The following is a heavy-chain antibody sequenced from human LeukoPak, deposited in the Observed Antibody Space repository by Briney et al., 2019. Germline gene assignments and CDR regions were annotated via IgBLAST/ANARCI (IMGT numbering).Heavy chain of an antibody. CDR1: GFPFSSYA. V-gene: IGHV3-15*07. D-gene: IGHD2-21*01. CDR2: IKPKTDGETT. J-gene: IGHJ4*02. CDR3: ITPLPYSAQ. Sequence: GGSLRLSCAASGFPFSSYAMNWVRQAPGKGLEWVGRIKPKTDGETTEYAAPVKDRFSISRDDSKSMMYLQMNSLKTEDTAVYYCITPLPYSAQGGQGTLVTVSS.